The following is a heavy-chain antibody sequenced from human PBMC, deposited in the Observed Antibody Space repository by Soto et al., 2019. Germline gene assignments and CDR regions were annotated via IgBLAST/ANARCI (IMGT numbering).Heavy chain of an antibody. CDR1: GFTFNTFT. Sequence: EVQLVESGGGLVKPGGSLRLSCTASGFTFNTFTMNWVRQAPGKGLEWVSSISTSNTFIYYADSVKGRFTISRDNSKNTLYLQMNSLRAEDTAVYYCAKDMAPYCGGDCYADYYYGMDVWGQGTTVTVSS. J-gene: IGHJ6*02. D-gene: IGHD2-21*02. V-gene: IGHV3-21*02. CDR3: AKDMAPYCGGDCYADYYYGMDV. CDR2: ISTSNTFI.